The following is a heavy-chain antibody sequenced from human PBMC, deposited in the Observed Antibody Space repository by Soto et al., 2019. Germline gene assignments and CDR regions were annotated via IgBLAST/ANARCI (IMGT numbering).Heavy chain of an antibody. CDR3: AMSNCSSTSCYVGRDYYYYYMDV. CDR2: TYYRSKWYN. D-gene: IGHD2-2*01. CDR1: GYSVSSNNAA. J-gene: IGHJ6*03. Sequence: PSQTLSLTCAISGYSVSSNNAAWNWIRQSPSRGLEWLGRTYYRSKWYNDYAVSVKSRITINPDTSKNQFSLQLNSVTPEDTAVYYCAMSNCSSTSCYVGRDYYYYYMDVWGKGTTVTVSS. V-gene: IGHV6-1*01.